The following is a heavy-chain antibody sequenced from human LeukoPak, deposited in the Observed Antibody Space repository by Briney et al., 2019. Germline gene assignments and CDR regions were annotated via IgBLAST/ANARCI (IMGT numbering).Heavy chain of an antibody. CDR3: ARDLWFGELLNDAFDI. J-gene: IGHJ3*02. V-gene: IGHV3-7*01. CDR1: GFTFSRFC. Sequence: GGSLRLSCAASGFTFSRFCMSWVRQAPGKGLEWVANIKQDGRETYYVDSVKGRFTISRDNAKNSLYLQMNSLRAEDSAVYYCARDLWFGELLNDAFDIWGQGTMVTVSS. CDR2: IKQDGRET. D-gene: IGHD3-10*01.